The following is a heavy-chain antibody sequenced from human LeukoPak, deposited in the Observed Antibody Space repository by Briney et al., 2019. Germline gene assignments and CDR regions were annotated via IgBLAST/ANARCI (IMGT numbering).Heavy chain of an antibody. CDR3: ARDYFMITFGGVLVPPDY. CDR1: GYTFTGYY. J-gene: IGHJ4*02. Sequence: ASVKVSCKASGYTFTGYYMHWVRQAPGQGLEWMGWINPNSGGTNYAQKFQGRVTMTRDTSISTAYMELSRLRSDDTAVYYCARDYFMITFGGVLVPPDYWGQGTLVTVSS. CDR2: INPNSGGT. V-gene: IGHV1-2*02. D-gene: IGHD3-16*02.